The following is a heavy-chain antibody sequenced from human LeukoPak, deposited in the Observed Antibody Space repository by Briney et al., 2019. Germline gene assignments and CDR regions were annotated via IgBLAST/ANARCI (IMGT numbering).Heavy chain of an antibody. Sequence: PGGSLRLSCAASGFTFSSYEMNWVGQAQGKGRRWVSYISSSVSTIYYADSVKGRFTISRDNAKNSLYLQMNSLRAEDTAVYYCAELGITMIGGVWGKGTTVTISS. D-gene: IGHD3-10*02. J-gene: IGHJ6*04. CDR2: ISSSVSTI. V-gene: IGHV3-48*03. CDR1: GFTFSSYE. CDR3: AELGITMIGGV.